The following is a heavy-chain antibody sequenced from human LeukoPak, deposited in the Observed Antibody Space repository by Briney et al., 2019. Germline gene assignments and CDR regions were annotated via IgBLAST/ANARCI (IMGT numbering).Heavy chain of an antibody. Sequence: PGGSLRLSRAASGFTFSSYEMNWVRQVPGKGLEWVSYISSSGSTIYYADSVKGRFTISRDNAKNSPYLQMNSLRAEDTAVYYCARPPPYSSSWYVFDYWGQGTLVTVSS. V-gene: IGHV3-48*03. J-gene: IGHJ4*02. CDR1: GFTFSSYE. CDR2: ISSSGSTI. CDR3: ARPPPYSSSWYVFDY. D-gene: IGHD6-13*01.